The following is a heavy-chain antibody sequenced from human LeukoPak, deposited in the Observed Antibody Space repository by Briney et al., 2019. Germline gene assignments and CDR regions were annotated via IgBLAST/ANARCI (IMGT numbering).Heavy chain of an antibody. CDR2: IYPGDSDT. D-gene: IGHD3-22*01. V-gene: IGHV5-51*01. Sequence: GESLQISWQGSGYSFTSYWIGWVRKLPGKGLEWMGIIYPGDSDTKYSPSFQGQVTISADKSISTAYLQWSSLKASDTAMYYCARRGYYDSSGYYYDLFDPWGQGTLVTVSS. J-gene: IGHJ5*02. CDR3: ARRGYYDSSGYYYDLFDP. CDR1: GYSFTSYW.